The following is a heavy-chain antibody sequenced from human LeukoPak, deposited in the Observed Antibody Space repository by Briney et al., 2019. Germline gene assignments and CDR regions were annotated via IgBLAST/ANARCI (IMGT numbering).Heavy chain of an antibody. J-gene: IGHJ6*03. CDR2: INHSGST. CDR1: GGSFSGYY. CDR3: ARADIMATIDYYYYYMDV. Sequence: SETLSLTCAVYGGSFSGYYWSWIRQPPGKGLEWIGEINHSGSTNYNPSLKSRVTISVDTSKNQFSLKLSSVTAADTAVDYCARADIMATIDYYYYYMDVWGKGTTVTVSS. D-gene: IGHD5-12*01. V-gene: IGHV4-34*01.